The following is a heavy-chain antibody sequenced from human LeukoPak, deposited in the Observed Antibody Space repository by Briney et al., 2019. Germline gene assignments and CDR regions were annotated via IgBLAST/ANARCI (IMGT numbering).Heavy chain of an antibody. Sequence: GASVKVSFTASGYTFTTYYMHWVRQAPGQGVEWMGVINPSGGSTSYAQKFQGTLTMTRDTSTSTVYMELSSLRSADTAVYYCARDSIAAPGTDNNWFDPWGQGTLVTVSS. J-gene: IGHJ5*02. D-gene: IGHD6-13*01. CDR1: GYTFTTYY. V-gene: IGHV1-46*01. CDR3: ARDSIAAPGTDNNWFDP. CDR2: INPSGGST.